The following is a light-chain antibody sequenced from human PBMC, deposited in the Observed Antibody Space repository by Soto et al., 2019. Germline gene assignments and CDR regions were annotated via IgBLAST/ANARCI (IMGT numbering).Light chain of an antibody. J-gene: IGKJ5*01. Sequence: IQLTQSPSSLSASVGDRVTITCRASQGLSSYLAWYQQKPGKAPKLLIYAASTLQTGVPSRFSGSESGTDFTLTISSLQPEDFATYYCQQRSNWPSISFGQGTRLEIK. V-gene: IGKV1-9*01. CDR1: QGLSSY. CDR2: AAS. CDR3: QQRSNWPSIS.